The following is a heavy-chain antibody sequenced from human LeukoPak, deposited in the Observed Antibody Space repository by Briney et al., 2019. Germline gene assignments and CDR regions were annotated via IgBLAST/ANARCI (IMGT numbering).Heavy chain of an antibody. CDR1: GFSVSDNF. J-gene: IGHJ4*02. CDR2: IYSIGST. V-gene: IGHV3-53*01. CDR3: ARDQDYGGFDS. D-gene: IGHD4-23*01. Sequence: GGSLRLSCAASGFSVSDNFMSWVRQAPGKGLEWVSVIYSIGSTYSADSVRGRFTISRDNSKNTLYLQMNSLRAEDTAVYYCARDQDYGGFDSWGQGTLVIASS.